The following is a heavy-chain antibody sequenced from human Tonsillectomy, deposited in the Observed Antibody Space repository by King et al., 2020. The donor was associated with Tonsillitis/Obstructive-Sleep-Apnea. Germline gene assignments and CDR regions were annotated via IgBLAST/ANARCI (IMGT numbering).Heavy chain of an antibody. J-gene: IGHJ4*02. CDR2: SKPNSGVT. D-gene: IGHD3-10*01. CDR3: ARAHSYGSGSYSFDY. CDR1: GYTFTGYY. Sequence: VQLVESGAEVKKPGASVKVSCKASGYTFTGYYMHWVRQAPGQGLEWMGWSKPNSGVTNFAQKFQGRVTMTRDTSISTAYMELSRLRSDDTAVYDCARAHSYGSGSYSFDYWGQGTLVTVSS. V-gene: IGHV1-2*02.